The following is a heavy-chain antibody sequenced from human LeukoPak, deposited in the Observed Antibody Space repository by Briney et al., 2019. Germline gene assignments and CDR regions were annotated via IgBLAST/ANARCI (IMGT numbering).Heavy chain of an antibody. J-gene: IGHJ4*02. CDR1: GYTFTSYG. D-gene: IGHD3-22*01. CDR2: ISAYSGNT. V-gene: IGHV1-18*01. Sequence: ASVKVSCKASGYTFTSYGISWVRQAPGQGLEWMGWISAYSGNTNYAQKLQGRVTMTTDTSTSTAYMELRSLRSDDTAVYYCARWPDYYDSSGTFDYWGQGTLVTVSS. CDR3: ARWPDYYDSSGTFDY.